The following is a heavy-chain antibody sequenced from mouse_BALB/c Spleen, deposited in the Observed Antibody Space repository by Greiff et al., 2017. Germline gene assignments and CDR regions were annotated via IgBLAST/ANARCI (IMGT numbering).Heavy chain of an antibody. J-gene: IGHJ4*01. CDR1: GYSITSDYA. CDR2: ISYSGST. CDR3: ARPYYRYDYAMDY. V-gene: IGHV3-2*02. Sequence: EVKLMESGPGLVKPSQSLSLTCTVTGYSITSDYAWNWIRQFPGNKLEWMGYISYSGSTSYNPSLKSRISITRDTSKNQFFLQLNSVTTEDTATYYCARPYYRYDYAMDYWGQGTSVTVSS. D-gene: IGHD2-14*01.